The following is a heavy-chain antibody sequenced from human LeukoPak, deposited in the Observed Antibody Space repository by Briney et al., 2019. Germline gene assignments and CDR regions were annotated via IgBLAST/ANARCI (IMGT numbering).Heavy chain of an antibody. D-gene: IGHD4-17*01. J-gene: IGHJ3*02. CDR1: ADSFSSHY. CDR3: ARDLVTVTKGFDI. CDR2: ISYIGST. V-gene: IGHV4-59*11. Sequence: PSETLSLTCAVSADSFSSHYWTWIRQPPGKGLEWIGYISYIGSTIYNPSLKSRVTISIDTSKNQFSLKLSSVTAADTAVYYCARDLVTVTKGFDIWGQGTMVTVSS.